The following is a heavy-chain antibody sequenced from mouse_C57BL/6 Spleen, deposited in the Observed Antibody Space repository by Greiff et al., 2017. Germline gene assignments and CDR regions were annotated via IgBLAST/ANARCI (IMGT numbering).Heavy chain of an antibody. CDR2: INPYNGGT. CDR1: GYTFTDYY. CDR3: AGGITTRDYYAMDY. Sequence: VQLQQSGPVLVKPGASVKMSCKASGYTFTDYYMNWVKQSHGKSLEWIGVINPYNGGTSYNQKFKGNATLTVDKSSSTAYMELNSLTSEDSAVYYCAGGITTRDYYAMDYWGQGTSVTVSS. J-gene: IGHJ4*01. V-gene: IGHV1-19*01. D-gene: IGHD2-4*01.